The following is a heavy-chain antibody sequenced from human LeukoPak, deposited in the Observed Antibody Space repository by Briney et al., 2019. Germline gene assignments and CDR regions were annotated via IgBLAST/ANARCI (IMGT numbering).Heavy chain of an antibody. CDR1: GGSFSGYY. Sequence: SETLSLTCAVYGGSFSGYYWSWIRQPPGKGLEWIGEINHSGSTNYNPSLKSRVTISVDTSKNQFSLKLSSVTAADTAVCYCARGSITFGGVIAVFDYWGQGTLVTVSS. D-gene: IGHD3-16*02. V-gene: IGHV4-34*01. CDR3: ARGSITFGGVIAVFDY. J-gene: IGHJ4*02. CDR2: INHSGST.